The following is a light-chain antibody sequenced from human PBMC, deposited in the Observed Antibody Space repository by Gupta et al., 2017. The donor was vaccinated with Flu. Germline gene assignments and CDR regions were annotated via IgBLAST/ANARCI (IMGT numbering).Light chain of an antibody. CDR1: SSNIGINN. V-gene: IGLV1-47*01. Sequence: QSVLTQPPSASGNTGQRVTISCSGSSSNIGINNVYWYQQLPGTAPKLLIYRNNQRPSGVPDRFSVSKSGTSASLAISGLRSEDEADYYCAAWDGSLSGRVFGTGTKVTVL. CDR2: RNN. CDR3: AAWDGSLSGRV. J-gene: IGLJ1*01.